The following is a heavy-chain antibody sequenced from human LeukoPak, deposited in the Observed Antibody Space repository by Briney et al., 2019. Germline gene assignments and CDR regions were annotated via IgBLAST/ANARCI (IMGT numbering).Heavy chain of an antibody. CDR1: GFTFSSYA. Sequence: PGRSLRLSCAASGFTFSSYAMHWVRQAPGKGLEWVAVISYDGSNKYYADSVKGRFTISRDNSKNTLYLQMNSLRAEDTAVYYCARDSSRNLDYWGQGTLVTVSS. CDR3: ARDSSRNLDY. CDR2: ISYDGSNK. V-gene: IGHV3-30-3*01. J-gene: IGHJ4*02.